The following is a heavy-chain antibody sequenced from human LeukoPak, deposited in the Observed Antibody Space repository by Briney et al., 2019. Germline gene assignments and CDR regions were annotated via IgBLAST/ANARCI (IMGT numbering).Heavy chain of an antibody. CDR1: GFTFSSYW. CDR2: IKQDGSEK. D-gene: IGHD3-22*01. J-gene: IGHJ4*02. V-gene: IGHV3-7*03. CDR3: ARGGRYYDSSGFPLGY. Sequence: GGSLRLSCAASGFTFSSYWMSWVRQAPGKGLEWVANIKQDGSEKYYVDSVKGRFTISRDNAKNSLYLQMNSLRAEDTALYYCARGGRYYDSSGFPLGYWGQGTLVTVSS.